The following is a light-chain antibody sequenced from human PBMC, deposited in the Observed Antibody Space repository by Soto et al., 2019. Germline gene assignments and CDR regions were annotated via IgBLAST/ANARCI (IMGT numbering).Light chain of an antibody. V-gene: IGKV3-15*01. J-gene: IGKJ3*01. CDR2: GAS. CDR3: QQYNNWLRT. Sequence: EIVMTQSPGTLSVSPGERATLSCRASQSVSSNLAWYQQKPGQAPRLLIYGASTRATGVPVRFSGSGSGTEFTLTISSLQSEDLAVYYCQQYNNWLRTFGPGTKVDIK. CDR1: QSVSSN.